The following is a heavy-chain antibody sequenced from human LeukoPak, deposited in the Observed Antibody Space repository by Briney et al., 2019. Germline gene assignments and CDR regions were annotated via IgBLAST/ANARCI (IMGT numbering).Heavy chain of an antibody. D-gene: IGHD3-3*01. CDR3: ARDAEVGALFGVLSRYNGFAP. V-gene: IGHV3-7*01. CDR1: GFSFNYFW. CDR2: IKQDGTEK. Sequence: GGSLRLSCAASGFSFNYFWMSWVRQAPGKGLEWVANIKQDGTEKYYADSAKGRFTISRDNAKKSLYLQMNSLRAEDTAVYYCARDAEVGALFGVLSRYNGFAPWGQGALVTVSS. J-gene: IGHJ5*02.